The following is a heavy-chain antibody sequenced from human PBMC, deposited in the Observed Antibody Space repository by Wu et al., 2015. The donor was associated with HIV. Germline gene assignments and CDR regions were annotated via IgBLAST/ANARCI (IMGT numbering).Heavy chain of an antibody. V-gene: IGHV4-34*01. CDR3: ARGRTYYYGSGRNWFDP. Sequence: QVQLQQWGAGLLKPSETLSLTCAVYGGSFSGYYWSWIRQPPGKGLEWIGEINHSGSTNYNPSLKSRVTISVDTSKNQFSLKLSSVTAADTAVYYCARGRTYYYGSGRNWFDPGAREPWSPSPQ. D-gene: IGHD3-10*01. CDR1: GGSFSGYY. J-gene: IGHJ5*02. CDR2: INHSGST.